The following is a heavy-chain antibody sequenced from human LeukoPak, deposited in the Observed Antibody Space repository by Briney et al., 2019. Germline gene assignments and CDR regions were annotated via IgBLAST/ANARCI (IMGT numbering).Heavy chain of an antibody. CDR1: GGSISSGDYY. Sequence: SQTLSLTCTVSGGSISSGDYYWSWIRQPPGKGLEWIGYIYYSGSTYYNPSLKSRVTISVDTSKNQFSLKLSSVTAADTAVYYCARGQIVGATPIDYWGQGTLVTVSS. CDR3: ARGQIVGATPIDY. CDR2: IYYSGST. V-gene: IGHV4-30-4*01. D-gene: IGHD1-26*01. J-gene: IGHJ4*02.